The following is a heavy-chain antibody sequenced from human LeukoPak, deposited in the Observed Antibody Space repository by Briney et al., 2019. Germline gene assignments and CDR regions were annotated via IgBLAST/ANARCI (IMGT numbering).Heavy chain of an antibody. Sequence: GESLKISCKGSGYSFTNYWIGWVRQMPGKGLEWMGIIYPGDSDTRYSPSFQGQVTISADKSISTAYLQWSSLKASDTAMYYCARHKGYDFWSGYFHFDYWGQGTLVTVSS. CDR3: ARHKGYDFWSGYFHFDY. D-gene: IGHD3-3*01. J-gene: IGHJ4*02. CDR2: IYPGDSDT. CDR1: GYSFTNYW. V-gene: IGHV5-51*01.